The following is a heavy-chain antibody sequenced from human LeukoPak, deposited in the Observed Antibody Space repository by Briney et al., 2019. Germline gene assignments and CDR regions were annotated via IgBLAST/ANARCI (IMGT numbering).Heavy chain of an antibody. V-gene: IGHV1-24*01. D-gene: IGHD3-3*01. J-gene: IGHJ4*02. CDR3: ATRVSDFWSGFYF. Sequence: GASVKVSCKLSANTLRDVPIQWVCQAGGKGLEWMAGFDPENAEIVYAQKFQGRVTMTEDTSTNTAYIELTSLTSDDTALYYCATRVSDFWSGFYFWGQGTHVTVSS. CDR1: ANTLRDVP. CDR2: FDPENAEI.